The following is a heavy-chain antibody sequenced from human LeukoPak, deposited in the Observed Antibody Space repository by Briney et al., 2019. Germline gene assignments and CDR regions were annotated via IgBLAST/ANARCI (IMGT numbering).Heavy chain of an antibody. V-gene: IGHV1-2*02. CDR3: ARGVYYGSGSFVFEY. CDR2: INPKSGDT. J-gene: IGHJ4*02. Sequence: ASVTVSCETSGYTFTNYHIQWVRQAPGRGLQWMGRINPKSGDTKFAQGFQGRVTLTRDTSIDTAYLEVTGLTSDDTAVYYCARGVYYGSGSFVFEYWGQGTQIIVSS. D-gene: IGHD3-10*01. CDR1: GYTFTNYH.